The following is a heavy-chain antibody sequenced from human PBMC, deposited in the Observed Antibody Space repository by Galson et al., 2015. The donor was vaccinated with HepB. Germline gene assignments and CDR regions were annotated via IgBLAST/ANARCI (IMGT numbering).Heavy chain of an antibody. Sequence: CAISGDSVSSSTASWNWIRQSPSGGLEWLGRTYYRSKWYNEYATSVGGRININPDTTENHFSLHLNSVTPEDTAIYYCARAWTSRPSTRQTDHFDYWGQGTLVTVSS. D-gene: IGHD1-1*01. CDR1: GDSVSSSTAS. J-gene: IGHJ4*02. CDR2: TYYRSKWYN. V-gene: IGHV6-1*01. CDR3: ARAWTSRPSTRQTDHFDY.